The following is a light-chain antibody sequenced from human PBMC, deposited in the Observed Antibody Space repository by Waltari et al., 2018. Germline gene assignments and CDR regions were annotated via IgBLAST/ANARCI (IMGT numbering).Light chain of an antibody. V-gene: IGKV4-1*01. Sequence: DIVMTQSPDSLAVSLGERATINCKSSQNILYSSNNKNYLAWYQLKPGQASKLLFYGASTRASGVPDRFSGSGYGTEFTLTINSLQAEDVAVYYGQQHYSTPRTFGQGTKVEIK. CDR1: QNILYSSNNKNY. CDR2: GAS. CDR3: QQHYSTPRT. J-gene: IGKJ1*01.